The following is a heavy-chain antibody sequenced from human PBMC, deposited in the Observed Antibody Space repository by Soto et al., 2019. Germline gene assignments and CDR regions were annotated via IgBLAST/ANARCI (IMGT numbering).Heavy chain of an antibody. J-gene: IGHJ4*02. CDR3: ARVYKLSLYPQLYY. D-gene: IGHD3-16*02. CDR2: INVNSGGT. Sequence: QVQLVQSGAEVKKPGASVKVSCKASGYTFTGNYMHWVRQAPGQGFEWMGWINVNSGGTKYAQKFQGWVTMTRDTSISTAYMELSSLRADDTAVYYCARVYKLSLYPQLYYWGQGTLVTVSS. CDR1: GYTFTGNY. V-gene: IGHV1-2*04.